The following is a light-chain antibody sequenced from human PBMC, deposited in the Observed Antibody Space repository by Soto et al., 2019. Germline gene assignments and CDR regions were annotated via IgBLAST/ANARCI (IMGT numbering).Light chain of an antibody. Sequence: EIVLTQSPGTLSLSPGERATLSFRASQSVSSSVAWYQHKPGQSPRLLIYRTSTRATGIPDRFSGGGSGTDFTLTISRLAPEDFAVYYCQQYGTSPQTFGQGTKV. V-gene: IGKV3-20*01. CDR3: QQYGTSPQT. CDR2: RTS. CDR1: QSVSSS. J-gene: IGKJ1*01.